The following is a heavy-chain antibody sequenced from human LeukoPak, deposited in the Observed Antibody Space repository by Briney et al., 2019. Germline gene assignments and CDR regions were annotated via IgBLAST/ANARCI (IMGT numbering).Heavy chain of an antibody. CDR3: AKDTGYCSSTSCYCSDY. CDR2: ISGSGGST. J-gene: IGHJ4*02. CDR1: GFTFSSYG. Sequence: GGSLRLSCAASGFTFSSYGMSWVRQAPGKGLEWVSAISGSGGSTYYADSVKGRFTISRDNSKNTLYLQMNSLRAEDTAVYYCAKDTGYCSSTSCYCSDYWGQGTLVTVSS. V-gene: IGHV3-23*01. D-gene: IGHD2-2*03.